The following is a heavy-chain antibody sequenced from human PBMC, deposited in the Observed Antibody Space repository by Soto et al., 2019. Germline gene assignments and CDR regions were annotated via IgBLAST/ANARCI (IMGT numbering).Heavy chain of an antibody. CDR2: FFIGGDT. CDR1: GVVVYIYY. J-gene: IGHJ3*01. D-gene: IGHD3-3*01. V-gene: IGHV3-53*01. CDR3: AREPVWSGLFPLEAFDL. Sequence: GGSPGVAWGAPGVVVYIYYMVVCREKTEKGLEWVAVFFIGGDTHYAESVKGRFTISRDNSKNTLYLQMNSLRAEDTGLYYCAREPVWSGLFPLEAFDLWRQGTMDTVSS.